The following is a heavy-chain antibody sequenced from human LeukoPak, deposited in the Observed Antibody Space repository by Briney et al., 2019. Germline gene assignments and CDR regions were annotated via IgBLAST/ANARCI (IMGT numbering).Heavy chain of an antibody. CDR2: IHHSGVT. Sequence: SETLSLTCTVSGYSISSGYYWSWIRQPPGKGLEWIATIHHSGVTYYNPSLKSRVTMSVDTSKNQFSLKLASVTAASTAVYYCARYTANTAGYSFDXXGQXXXXTV. V-gene: IGHV4-38-2*02. CDR1: GYSISSGYY. D-gene: IGHD3-22*01. CDR3: ARYTANTAGYSFDX. J-gene: IGHJ4*02.